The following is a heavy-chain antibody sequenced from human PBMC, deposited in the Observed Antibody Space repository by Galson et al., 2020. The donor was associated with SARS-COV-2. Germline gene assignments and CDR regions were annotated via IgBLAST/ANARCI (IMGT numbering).Heavy chain of an antibody. CDR3: ARRYTYGLSPYWYFDL. CDR1: GGSISSGGYS. J-gene: IGHJ2*01. V-gene: IGHV4-30-2*01. Sequence: SETLSLTCAVSGGSISSGGYSWPWIRQAPGKGLEWIGYLYHSGATYYNPSLKSRLTISVDRSKNHLSLDLTSATAADTAVYYCARRYTYGLSPYWYFDLWGRGRLVTVSS. CDR2: LYHSGAT. D-gene: IGHD5-18*01.